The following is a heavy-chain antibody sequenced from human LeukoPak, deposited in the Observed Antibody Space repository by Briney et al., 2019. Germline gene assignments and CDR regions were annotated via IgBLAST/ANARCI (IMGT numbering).Heavy chain of an antibody. D-gene: IGHD2-2*03. CDR3: ARDMDKFDF. CDR1: GFTFSSYG. J-gene: IGHJ4*02. V-gene: IGHV3-23*01. Sequence: GGSLRLSCAASGFTFSSYGMSWVRQAPGKGLEWVSAISGSGGSTYYADSVKGRFTISRDNSKNTLYLQMNSLRADDTAIYYCARDMDKFDFWGQGTLVSVSS. CDR2: ISGSGGST.